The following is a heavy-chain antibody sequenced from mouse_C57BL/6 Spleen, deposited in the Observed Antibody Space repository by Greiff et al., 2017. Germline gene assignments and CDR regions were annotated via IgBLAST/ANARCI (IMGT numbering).Heavy chain of an antibody. CDR2: IHPNRGST. CDR1: GYTFTSYW. V-gene: IGHV1-64*01. Sequence: QVQLQQPGAELVKPGASVKLSCKASGYTFTSYWMHWVKQRPGQGLEWIGMIHPNRGSTNYNEKFKSKATLTVDKSSSTAYMQLRSLTSEDSAVYYCARNYGLRRGSAYWGQGTLVTVSA. CDR3: ARNYGLRRGSAY. D-gene: IGHD2-4*01. J-gene: IGHJ3*01.